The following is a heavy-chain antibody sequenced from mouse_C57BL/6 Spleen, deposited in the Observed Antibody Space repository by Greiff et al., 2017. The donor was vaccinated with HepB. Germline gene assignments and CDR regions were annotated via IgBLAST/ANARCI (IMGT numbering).Heavy chain of an antibody. Sequence: EVKLVESGGGLVKPGGSLKLSCAASGFTFSSYTMSWVRQTPEKRLEWVATISGGGGNTYYPDSVKGRFTISRDNAKNTLYLQMSSLRSEDTALYYCARHPTGYFDYWGQGTTLTVSS. V-gene: IGHV5-9*01. CDR2: ISGGGGNT. J-gene: IGHJ2*01. CDR3: ARHPTGYFDY. CDR1: GFTFSSYT.